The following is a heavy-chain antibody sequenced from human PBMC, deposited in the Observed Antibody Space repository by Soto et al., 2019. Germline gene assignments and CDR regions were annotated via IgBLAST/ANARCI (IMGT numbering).Heavy chain of an antibody. D-gene: IGHD5-12*01. J-gene: IGHJ4*02. V-gene: IGHV3-33*01. CDR3: ARDLNTGYVGDY. CDR2: IWFDGSRQ. CDR1: GFTFRASG. Sequence: QVQLVESGGGVVQPGTSLRLSCVASGFTFRASGMHWVRQTPGKGLEWVAIIWFDGSRQYYADSVKGRFTISGDNPGSTLFLQMNDLRIEDTAMYYCARDLNTGYVGDYWGQGALVVVSS.